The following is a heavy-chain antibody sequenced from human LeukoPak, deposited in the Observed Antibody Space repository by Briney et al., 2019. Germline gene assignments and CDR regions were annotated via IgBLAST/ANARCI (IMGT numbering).Heavy chain of an antibody. D-gene: IGHD6-19*01. Sequence: ASVKVSCKASGYTFTSYDIKWVRQATGQGLEWMGWMNPNSGNTGYAQKFQGRVTMTRNTSISTAYMELSSLRSEDTAVYYCARFSRYDSSYDYWGQGTLVTVSS. CDR2: MNPNSGNT. CDR3: ARFSRYDSSYDY. J-gene: IGHJ4*02. CDR1: GYTFTSYD. V-gene: IGHV1-8*01.